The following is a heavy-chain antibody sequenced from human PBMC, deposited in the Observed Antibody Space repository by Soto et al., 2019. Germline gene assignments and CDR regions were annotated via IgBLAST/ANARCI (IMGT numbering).Heavy chain of an antibody. D-gene: IGHD1-26*01. V-gene: IGHV3-21*06. CDR2: ISGSSGYI. CDR1: GFTFSSYS. Sequence: VQLVESGGGLVKPWGSLKLSCAASGFTFSSYSMNWVRQAPGKGLEWVSSISGSSGYINYADSVKGRFTISRDNAKNSLFLQMNSLRDEDTAVYYCARDPSDLWEPDQYFQLWGQGTLVTVSS. CDR3: ARDPSDLWEPDQYFQL. J-gene: IGHJ1*01.